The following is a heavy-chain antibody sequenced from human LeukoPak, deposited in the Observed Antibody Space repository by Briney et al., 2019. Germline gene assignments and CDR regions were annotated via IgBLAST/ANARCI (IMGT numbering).Heavy chain of an antibody. CDR1: GFSFSSYS. Sequence: GGSLRLSCAASGFSFSSYSINWVRQAPGKGLEWVSYISGDGNATHYTDSVKGLFTISRDNAKNALYLQMNSLRAEDTAVYFCARDYVYAFDYWGQGTLVTVSS. V-gene: IGHV3-48*01. D-gene: IGHD2/OR15-2a*01. J-gene: IGHJ4*02. CDR2: ISGDGNAT. CDR3: ARDYVYAFDY.